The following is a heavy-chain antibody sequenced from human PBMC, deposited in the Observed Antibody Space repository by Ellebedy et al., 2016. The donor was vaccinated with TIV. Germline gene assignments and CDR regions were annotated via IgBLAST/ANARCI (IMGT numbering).Heavy chain of an antibody. V-gene: IGHV4-61*01. CDR3: ARDSGAFDI. CDR1: GGSVSSGSYY. D-gene: IGHD3-10*01. CDR2: IYYSGST. Sequence: GSLRLXXTVSGGSVSSGSYYWSWIRQPPGKGLEWIGYIYYSGSTNYNPSLKSRVIISVDTSKNQFSLKLSSVTAADTAVYYCARDSGAFDIWGQGTMVTVSS. J-gene: IGHJ3*02.